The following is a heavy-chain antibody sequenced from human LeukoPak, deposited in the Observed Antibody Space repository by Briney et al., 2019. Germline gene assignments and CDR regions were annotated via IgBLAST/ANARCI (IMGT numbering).Heavy chain of an antibody. CDR3: ARDSPDIVVVPAAIPDYYYYGMDV. CDR1: GYTFTGYG. CDR2: ISAYNGNT. V-gene: IGHV1-18*01. D-gene: IGHD2-2*02. Sequence: ASVKVSYKASGYTFTGYGISWVRQAPGQGLEWMGWISAYNGNTNYAQKLQGRVTMTTDTSTSTAYMELRSLRSDDTAVCYCARDSPDIVVVPAAIPDYYYYGMDVWGQGTTVTVSS. J-gene: IGHJ6*02.